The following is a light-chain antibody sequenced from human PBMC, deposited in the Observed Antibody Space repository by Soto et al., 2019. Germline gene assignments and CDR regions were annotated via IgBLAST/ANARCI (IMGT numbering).Light chain of an antibody. CDR2: GAS. CDR3: QYFGDSPFT. Sequence: EVVLMQSPDTLSLSPGERTTISCRASESISSHYIAWYQHKPGQAPRLLIFGASTRATGIPDRFSGSWSGTDFILTISRPAPEDFAMYYCQYFGDSPFTFGPGTKVDIK. V-gene: IGKV3-20*01. J-gene: IGKJ3*01. CDR1: ESISSHY.